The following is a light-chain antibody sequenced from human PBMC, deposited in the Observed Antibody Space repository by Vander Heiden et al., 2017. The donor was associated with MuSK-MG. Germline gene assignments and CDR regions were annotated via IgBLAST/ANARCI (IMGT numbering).Light chain of an antibody. J-gene: IGLJ2*01. CDR2: EDK. CDR3: HSEDSSKVV. Sequence: FMLTQPHSVSESPGKTVTLSCTRSSGSLASNYVQWYQQRPGRAPNPVSYEDKQRPSGAPDRCSGAIDSSSNSASPTIAGRKTEDEADFDGHSEDSSKVVCGGGTK. CDR1: SGSLASNY. V-gene: IGLV6-57*03.